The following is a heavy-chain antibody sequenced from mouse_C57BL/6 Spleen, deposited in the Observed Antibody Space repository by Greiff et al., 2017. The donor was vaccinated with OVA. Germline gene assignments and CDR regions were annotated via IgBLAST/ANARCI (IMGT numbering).Heavy chain of an antibody. CDR2: IYPRSGNT. CDR1: GYTFTSYG. CDR3: APMVTTEWFAY. J-gene: IGHJ3*01. Sequence: VQLQESGAELARPGASVKLSCKASGYTFTSYGISWVKQRTGQGLEWIGEIYPRSGNTYYNEKFKGKATLTADKSSSTAYMELRSLTSEDSAVYFCAPMVTTEWFAYWGQGTLVTVSA. V-gene: IGHV1-81*01. D-gene: IGHD2-2*01.